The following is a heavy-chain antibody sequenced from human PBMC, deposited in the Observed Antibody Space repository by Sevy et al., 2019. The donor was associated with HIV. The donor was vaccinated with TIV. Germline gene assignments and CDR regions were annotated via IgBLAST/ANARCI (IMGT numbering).Heavy chain of an antibody. V-gene: IGHV1-18*01. CDR2: ISNYNRNK. CDR3: ARGVSVVATTGVWFDP. CDR1: GYTFSSYG. D-gene: IGHD5-12*01. J-gene: IGHJ5*02. Sequence: ASVKVSCEASGYTFSSYGITWVRQAPGQGLEWMGWISNYNRNKKSAQKFQDRVTMTTDTSTSTAYMELRSLRKDDTAVYYCARGVSVVATTGVWFDPWGQGTLVTVSS.